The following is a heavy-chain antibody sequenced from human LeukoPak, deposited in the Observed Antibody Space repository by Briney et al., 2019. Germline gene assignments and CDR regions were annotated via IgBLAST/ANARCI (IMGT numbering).Heavy chain of an antibody. CDR3: ARDGDKVVTPCCAFDI. CDR1: GFTFSSYW. Sequence: GGSLRLSCVASGFTFSSYWMSWVRQAPGKGLEWVANIKQDGSEKYYVDSVKGRFTISRDNAKNSLYLQMNSLRAEDTAVYYCARDGDKVVTPCCAFDIWGQGTMVTVSS. CDR2: IKQDGSEK. V-gene: IGHV3-7*01. D-gene: IGHD4-23*01. J-gene: IGHJ3*02.